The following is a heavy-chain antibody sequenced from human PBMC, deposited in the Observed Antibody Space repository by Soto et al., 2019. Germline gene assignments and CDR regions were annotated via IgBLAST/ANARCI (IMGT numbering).Heavy chain of an antibody. Sequence: GGSLRLSCSASGFTFSSYWMSWVRQAPGKGLEWVANIKQDGSEKYYVDSVKGRFTISRDNAKNSLYLQMNSLRAEDTAVYYCARRYSSSWYPLGYYYYGMDVWGQGTTVTVSS. CDR1: GFTFSSYW. D-gene: IGHD6-13*01. CDR2: IKQDGSEK. J-gene: IGHJ6*02. V-gene: IGHV3-7*03. CDR3: ARRYSSSWYPLGYYYYGMDV.